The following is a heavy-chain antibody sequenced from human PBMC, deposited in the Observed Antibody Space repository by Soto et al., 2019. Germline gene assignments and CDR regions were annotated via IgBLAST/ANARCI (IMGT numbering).Heavy chain of an antibody. J-gene: IGHJ3*02. Sequence: PSETLSLTCTVSGGSISSGGYYWSWIRQHPGKGLEWIGYIYYSGSTNYNPSLKSRVTISVDTSKNQFSLKLSSVTAADTAVYYCARHPDRRYPTDTDAFDIWGQGTMVTVSS. CDR1: GGSISSGGYY. CDR2: IYYSGST. D-gene: IGHD1-1*01. V-gene: IGHV4-61*08. CDR3: ARHPDRRYPTDTDAFDI.